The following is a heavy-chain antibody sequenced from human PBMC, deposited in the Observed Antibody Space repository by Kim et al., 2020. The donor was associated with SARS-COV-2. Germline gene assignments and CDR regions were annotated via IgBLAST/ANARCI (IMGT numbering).Heavy chain of an antibody. CDR3: ARRGYYDSSGYFVV. D-gene: IGHD3-22*01. J-gene: IGHJ4*02. V-gene: IGHV4-34*01. Sequence: SPSLESRVTISVDTSKNQVSLKLSSVTAADTAVYYCARRGYYDSSGYFVVWGQGTLVTVSS.